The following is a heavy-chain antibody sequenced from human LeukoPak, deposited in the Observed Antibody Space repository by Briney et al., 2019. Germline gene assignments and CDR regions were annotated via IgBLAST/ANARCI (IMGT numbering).Heavy chain of an antibody. Sequence: PGGSLRLSCAASGFTFSGSCMHWVRQAPGKGLVWVSRIIYDGSTTEYADSVKGRFTISRDNSKNTLYLQMNSLRAEDTAVYYFAGVSGLGMNEYFRLGGQGTLVTVSS. D-gene: IGHD1-26*01. CDR2: IIYDGSTT. CDR1: GFTFSGSC. J-gene: IGHJ1*01. CDR3: AGVSGLGMNEYFRL. V-gene: IGHV3-74*01.